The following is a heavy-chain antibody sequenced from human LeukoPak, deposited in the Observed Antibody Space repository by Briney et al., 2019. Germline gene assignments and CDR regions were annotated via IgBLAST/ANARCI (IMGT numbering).Heavy chain of an antibody. CDR1: GFSFSTYP. CDR3: AREVYGMDV. J-gene: IGHJ6*02. V-gene: IGHV3-64*01. CDR2: INSNGGNT. Sequence: GSLRLSCAASGFSFSTYPMHWVRRAPGKGLEFVSSINSNGGNTYYANSVKGRFTISRDNSKNTLCLQMGSLRAEDMAIYYCAREVYGMDVWGRGTTVTVSS.